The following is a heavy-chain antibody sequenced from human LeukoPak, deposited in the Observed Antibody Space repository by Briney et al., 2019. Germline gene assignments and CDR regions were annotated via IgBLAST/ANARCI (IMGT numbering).Heavy chain of an antibody. V-gene: IGHV3-23*01. D-gene: IGHD2-21*02. J-gene: IGHJ4*02. CDR1: GFTFSSYA. Sequence: GGSLRLSCAASGFTFSSYAMSWVRQAPGKGLEWVSAISGSGGSTYYADPVKGRFTISRDNSKNTLYLQMNGLRAEDTAVYYCAKHPRGSVVTAIRFDYWGQGTLVTVSS. CDR2: ISGSGGST. CDR3: AKHPRGSVVTAIRFDY.